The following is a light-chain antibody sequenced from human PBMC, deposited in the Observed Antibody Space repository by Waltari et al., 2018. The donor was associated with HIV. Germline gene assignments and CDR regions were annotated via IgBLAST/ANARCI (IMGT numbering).Light chain of an antibody. CDR2: EVT. V-gene: IGLV2-14*03. CDR1: SGDVGGYNF. Sequence: QSALTQPASVSGSPGQSITISCTGTSGDVGGYNFVSWYQQHPGKAPTLIIYEVTYRASGVSDRCSGAKSGNTASLTISGLQAEDEADYYCCSYTSSNTYDFGTGTTVTVL. CDR3: CSYTSSNTYD. J-gene: IGLJ1*01.